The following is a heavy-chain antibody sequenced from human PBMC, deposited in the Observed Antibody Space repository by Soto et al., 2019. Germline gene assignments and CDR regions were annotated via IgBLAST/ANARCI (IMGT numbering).Heavy chain of an antibody. CDR2: IKSDGGSA. Sequence: EAQLVESGGGLVQPGGSLRLSCAAPGFTFSDFWLHWVRQAPEKGLVWVSRIKSDGGSANYADSVKGRFTIFRDNAKNTVYLQMDSLRAEDTAVYYCARGAKGAYYVDVWGKGTTVTVSS. CDR3: ARGAKGAYYVDV. J-gene: IGHJ6*03. D-gene: IGHD2-21*01. CDR1: GFTFSDFW. V-gene: IGHV3-74*01.